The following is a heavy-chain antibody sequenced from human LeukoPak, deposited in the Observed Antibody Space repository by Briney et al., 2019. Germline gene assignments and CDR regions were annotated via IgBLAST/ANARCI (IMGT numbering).Heavy chain of an antibody. CDR3: AASYGDYVLYFQH. V-gene: IGHV1-2*02. D-gene: IGHD4-17*01. J-gene: IGHJ1*01. CDR2: INPNSGGT. Sequence: ASVKVSCKASGYTFTGYYIHWVRQAPGQGLEWMGWINPNSGGTNYAQKFQGRVIMTRDTSISTAYMELSRLRSDDTAVYYCAASYGDYVLYFQHWGQGTLVTVSS. CDR1: GYTFTGYY.